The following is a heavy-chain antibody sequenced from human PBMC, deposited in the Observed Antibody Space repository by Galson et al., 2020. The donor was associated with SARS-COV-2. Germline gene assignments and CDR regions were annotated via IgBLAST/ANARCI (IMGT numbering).Heavy chain of an antibody. V-gene: IGHV4-59*12. J-gene: IGHJ4*02. Sequence: QTSETLSPTCTVSRRPILYDHWNRVRQSPGQGLEWFGSIYHSGTTDYNPSLRSRVTRSLDPSKSRFSLNLVSVTAADTAMYYCAKLAEGRRTSEDYWGQGTLVTVSS. CDR1: RRPILYDH. D-gene: IGHD1-7*01. CDR2: IYHSGTT. CDR3: AKLAEGRRTSEDY.